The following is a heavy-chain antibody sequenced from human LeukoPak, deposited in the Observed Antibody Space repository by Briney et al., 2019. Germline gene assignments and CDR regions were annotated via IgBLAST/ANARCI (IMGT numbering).Heavy chain of an antibody. CDR2: IYYSGST. J-gene: IGHJ4*02. D-gene: IGHD1-26*01. CDR3: ARGDRDHSRPDY. V-gene: IGHV4-39*01. CDR1: GGSISSSSYY. Sequence: SETLSLTCTVSGGSISSSSYYWGWIRQPPGKGLEWIGSIYYSGSTYCNPSLKSRVTISVDTSKNQFSLKLSSVTAADTAVYYCARGDRDHSRPDYWGQGTLVTVSS.